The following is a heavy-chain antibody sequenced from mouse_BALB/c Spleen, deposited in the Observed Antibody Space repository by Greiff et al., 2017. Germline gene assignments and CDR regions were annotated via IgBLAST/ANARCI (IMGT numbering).Heavy chain of an antibody. D-gene: IGHD1-1*01. V-gene: IGHV14-3*02. CDR1: GFNIKDTY. J-gene: IGHJ1*01. CDR2: IDPANGNT. CDR3: ASYYGYWYFDV. Sequence: VQLQQSGAELVKPGASVKLSCTASGFNIKDTYMHWVKQRPEQGLEWIGRIDPANGNTKYDPKFQGKATIKADTSSNTAYLQLSSLTSEDTAVYYCASYYGYWYFDVWGAGTTVTVSS.